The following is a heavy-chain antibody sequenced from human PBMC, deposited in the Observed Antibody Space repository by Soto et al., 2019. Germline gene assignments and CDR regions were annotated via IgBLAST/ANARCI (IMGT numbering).Heavy chain of an antibody. CDR1: GGSFSGYY. CDR2: INHGGST. V-gene: IGHV4-34*01. Sequence: PSATLSLTCAVYGGSFSGYYWSWIRQPPGKGLEWIGEINHGGSTNYNPSLKSRVTISVDTSKNQFSLKLSSVNAAETAVYYCARGRKWFDTWGQGTLVTVSS. CDR3: ARGRKWFDT. J-gene: IGHJ5*02.